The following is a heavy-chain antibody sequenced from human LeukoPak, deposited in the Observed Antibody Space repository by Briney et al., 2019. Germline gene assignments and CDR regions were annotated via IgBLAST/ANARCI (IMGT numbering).Heavy chain of an antibody. V-gene: IGHV3-30*18. J-gene: IGHJ4*02. CDR2: ISYDGSNK. Sequence: PGRSLRLSCAASGFTFSSYGMHWVRQAPGKGLEWVAVISYDGSNKYYADSLKGRFTISRDNSKNTLYLQMNSLRAEDTAVYYCAKGGGRDGYNSGLFDYCGQGALVTVSS. CDR1: GFTFSSYG. D-gene: IGHD5-24*01. CDR3: AKGGGRDGYNSGLFDY.